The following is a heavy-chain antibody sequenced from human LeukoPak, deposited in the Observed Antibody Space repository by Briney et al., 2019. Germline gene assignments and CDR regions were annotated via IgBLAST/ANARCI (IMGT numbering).Heavy chain of an antibody. CDR2: IYYSGST. Sequence: SQTLSLTCTVSGGSISSGGYYWCWIRQHPGKGLEWIGYIYYSGSTYYNPSLKSRVTISVDTSKNQFSLKLSSVTAADTAVYYCARAYYYDSSGFDYWGQGTLVTVSS. CDR3: ARAYYYDSSGFDY. J-gene: IGHJ4*02. CDR1: GGSISSGGYY. D-gene: IGHD3-22*01. V-gene: IGHV4-31*03.